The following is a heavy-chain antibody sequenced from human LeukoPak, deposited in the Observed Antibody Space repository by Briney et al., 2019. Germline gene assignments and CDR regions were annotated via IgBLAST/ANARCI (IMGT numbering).Heavy chain of an antibody. D-gene: IGHD2-2*01. CDR1: GYSLTSYW. Sequence: GESLKISCKGSGYSLTSYWIGWVRQMPGKGLEWMGIIYPDDSDTRYSPSFQGQVTISADKSISTAYLQWSSLKASDTAMYYCARRYCSSTSCSTEDAFDIWGQGTMVTVSS. J-gene: IGHJ3*02. CDR3: ARRYCSSTSCSTEDAFDI. CDR2: IYPDDSDT. V-gene: IGHV5-51*01.